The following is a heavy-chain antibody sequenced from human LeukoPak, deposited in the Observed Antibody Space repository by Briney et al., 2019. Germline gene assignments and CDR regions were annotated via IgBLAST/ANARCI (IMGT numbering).Heavy chain of an antibody. J-gene: IGHJ4*02. CDR3: AKETTYSTGTGASDY. V-gene: IGHV3-23*01. CDR1: GFTFSSYT. D-gene: IGHD6-25*01. Sequence: GGSLRLSCAASGFTFSSYTMSWVRQAPGKGLEWVSGISGSGGSTYYADSVKGRFTISRDNSKDTLYLQMNSLRDEDTAVYYCAKETTYSTGTGASDYWGQGTLVTVSS. CDR2: ISGSGGST.